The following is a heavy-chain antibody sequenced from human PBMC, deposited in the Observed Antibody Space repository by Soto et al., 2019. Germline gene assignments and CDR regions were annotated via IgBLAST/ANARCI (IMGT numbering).Heavy chain of an antibody. J-gene: IGHJ6*02. D-gene: IGHD5-12*01. V-gene: IGHV4-31*03. CDR1: GGSISRGGYY. CDR3: ARDRDGYNRAYGMDV. CDR2: IYYSGST. Sequence: SETLSLTCTVSGGSISRGGYYWSWIRQHPGKGLEWIGYIYYSGSTYYNPSLKSRVTISVDTSKNQFSLKLSSVTAADTAVYYCARDRDGYNRAYGMDVWGQGTTVTVSS.